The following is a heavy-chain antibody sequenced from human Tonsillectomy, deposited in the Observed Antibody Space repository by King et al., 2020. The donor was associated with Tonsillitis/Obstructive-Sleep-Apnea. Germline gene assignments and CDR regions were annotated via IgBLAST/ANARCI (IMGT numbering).Heavy chain of an antibody. V-gene: IGHV1-46*01. CDR2: INPSDGIT. Sequence: LVESGAEVKTPVASVKVSCKASGYSFTRHYIHWVRQARGQGLEWLGIINPSDGITTYAQKFQGRVTMTTDTSASTVYLELSSLGSEDTAVYYCARDDVVGRYIDSWGQGTLVTVSS. CDR1: GYSFTRHY. D-gene: IGHD2-21*01. CDR3: ARDDVVGRYIDS. J-gene: IGHJ4*02.